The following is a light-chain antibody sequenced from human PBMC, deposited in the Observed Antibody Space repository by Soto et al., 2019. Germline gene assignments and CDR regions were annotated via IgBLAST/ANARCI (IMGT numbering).Light chain of an antibody. CDR1: QSVSSN. J-gene: IGKJ5*01. CDR3: QQYYNWPPIT. V-gene: IGKV3-15*01. CDR2: GAS. Sequence: EIVMTQSPDTLSASPGEGATLSCSASQSVSSNLAWYQQKPGQAPRLLIYGASTRATGIPARFSGSGSGTEFTLTISSLQSEDFAVYYCQQYYNWPPITFGQGTRLEI.